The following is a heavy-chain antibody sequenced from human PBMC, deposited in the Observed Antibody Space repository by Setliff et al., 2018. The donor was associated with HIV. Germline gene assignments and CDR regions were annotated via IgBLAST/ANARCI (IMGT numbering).Heavy chain of an antibody. J-gene: IGHJ6*03. Sequence: PGESLKISCAASGFTFSSYWMTWVRQAPGKGLEWVANIKQDGSEKYYVDSVWGRFTISRDNAKNSLYPQLNSLRAQDTAVYYCARYIRDLTFTFYYYYMDVWGEGTAVTVSS. CDR2: IKQDGSEK. CDR1: GFTFSSYW. CDR3: ARYIRDLTFTFYYYYMDV. D-gene: IGHD3-10*01. V-gene: IGHV3-7*03.